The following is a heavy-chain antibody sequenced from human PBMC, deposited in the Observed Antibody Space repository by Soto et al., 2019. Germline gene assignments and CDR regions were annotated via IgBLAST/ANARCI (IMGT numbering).Heavy chain of an antibody. CDR3: AREPMIVSGTPHFDY. J-gene: IGHJ4*02. V-gene: IGHV4-31*03. Sequence: QVQLQESGPGLVKPSQTLSLTCTVSGGSISSGGYYWTWIRQHPGKGVEWIGYINYSGSTYYNPSLKRRVTISVDTSKNQFPLKLSSVTAADTAVYYCAREPMIVSGTPHFDYWGQGTLVTVSS. CDR2: INYSGST. D-gene: IGHD3-22*01. CDR1: GGSISSGGYY.